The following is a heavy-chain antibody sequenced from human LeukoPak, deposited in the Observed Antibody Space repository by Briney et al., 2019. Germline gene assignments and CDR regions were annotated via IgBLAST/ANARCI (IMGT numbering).Heavy chain of an antibody. Sequence: SETLSLTCNVSGVSISTHYWSWIRQSPGKGLEWIGYIYHNGLTNYNPSLKSRVTISIDTSKNEFSLKLTSVIAADTAVYYCARDRFLGGKAFDIWGQGTMVTVSS. J-gene: IGHJ3*02. CDR1: GVSISTHY. V-gene: IGHV4-59*11. D-gene: IGHD1-26*01. CDR3: ARDRFLGGKAFDI. CDR2: IYHNGLT.